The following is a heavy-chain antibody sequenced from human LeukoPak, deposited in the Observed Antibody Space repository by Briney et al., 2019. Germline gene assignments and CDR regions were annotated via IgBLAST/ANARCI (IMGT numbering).Heavy chain of an antibody. Sequence: GGSLRLSCAASGFTFSSYAMHWVRQAPGKGLEFVSTISTNGDSTYYAKSVKGRFTISRDNSKNTLYLQMNSLRAEDTAVYYCARAGIAAAGHDAFDIWGQGTMVTVSS. J-gene: IGHJ3*02. CDR3: ARAGIAAAGHDAFDI. D-gene: IGHD6-13*01. CDR2: ISTNGDST. CDR1: GFTFSSYA. V-gene: IGHV3-64*01.